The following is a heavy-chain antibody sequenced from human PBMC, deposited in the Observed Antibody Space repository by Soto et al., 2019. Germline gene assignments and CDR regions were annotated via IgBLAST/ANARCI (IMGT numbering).Heavy chain of an antibody. CDR1: GGSISSGDYY. D-gene: IGHD3-22*01. J-gene: IGHJ4*02. Sequence: SETLSLTCTVSGGSISSGDYYWSWIRQPPGKGLEWIGYIYYSGSTYYNPSLKSRVTISVDTSKNQFSLKLSSVTAADTAVYYCARDPVYYDSSGYRYFDYWGQGTLVTVSS. V-gene: IGHV4-30-4*01. CDR3: ARDPVYYDSSGYRYFDY. CDR2: IYYSGST.